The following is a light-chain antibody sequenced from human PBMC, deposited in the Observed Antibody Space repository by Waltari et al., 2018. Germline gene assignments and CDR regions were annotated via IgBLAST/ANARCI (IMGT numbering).Light chain of an antibody. CDR3: QQHYTAPVT. CDR2: WAS. Sequence: DIVMTQSPASLAVSLGERATINCKSSPSVLYSPNQKNYLAWYQQKPGQPPNLLIYWASTRESGVPDRFSGSGSGTNFTLTISSLQAEDVAVYYCQQHYTAPVTFGQGTKLEI. J-gene: IGKJ2*01. CDR1: PSVLYSPNQKNY. V-gene: IGKV4-1*01.